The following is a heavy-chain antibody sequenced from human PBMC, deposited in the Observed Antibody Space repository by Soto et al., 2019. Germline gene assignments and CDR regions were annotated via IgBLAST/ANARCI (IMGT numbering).Heavy chain of an antibody. D-gene: IGHD1-26*01. Sequence: PGGSLRLSCAGSGFTFSNYAMSWVRQAPGKGLAWVSAIIGSGGSTYYADSVKGRFTISRDNSKNTLYLQMNSLRAEDTALYYCAKVPVGATGRFDYWGQGTLVTVSS. J-gene: IGHJ4*02. V-gene: IGHV3-23*01. CDR3: AKVPVGATGRFDY. CDR2: IIGSGGST. CDR1: GFTFSNYA.